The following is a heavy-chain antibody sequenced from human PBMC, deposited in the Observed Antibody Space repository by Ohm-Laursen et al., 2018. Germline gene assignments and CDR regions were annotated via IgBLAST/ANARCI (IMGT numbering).Heavy chain of an antibody. J-gene: IGHJ4*02. CDR3: AKDISDSSGYYSSFDY. Sequence: SLRLSCSASGFTFEDYAMHWVRQAPEKGLEWVSGISWNSDAIAYADSVKGRFTISRDNAKNSLYLQMNSLRAEDTALYYCAKDISDSSGYYSSFDYWGQGTLVTVSS. CDR2: ISWNSDAI. CDR1: GFTFEDYA. V-gene: IGHV3-9*01. D-gene: IGHD3-22*01.